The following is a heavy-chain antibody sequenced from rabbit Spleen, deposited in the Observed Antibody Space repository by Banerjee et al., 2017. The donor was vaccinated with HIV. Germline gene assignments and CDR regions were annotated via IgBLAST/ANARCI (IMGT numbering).Heavy chain of an antibody. CDR3: ARNYVNTFDP. CDR1: GFSFSSKAV. CDR2: INAVTGKA. J-gene: IGHJ2*01. Sequence: QEQLVESGGGLVKPEGSLKLSCTASGFSFSSKAVMCWVRQAPGTGLEWIACINAVTGKAVYASWAKGRFTFSKTSSTTVTLQMTGLTAADTATYFCARNYVNTFDPWGPGTLVTVS. V-gene: IGHV1S45*01. D-gene: IGHD1-1*01.